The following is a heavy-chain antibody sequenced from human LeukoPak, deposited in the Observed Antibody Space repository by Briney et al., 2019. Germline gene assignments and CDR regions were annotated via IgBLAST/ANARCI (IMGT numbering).Heavy chain of an antibody. J-gene: IGHJ4*02. D-gene: IGHD5-12*01. Sequence: PSETLSLTCTVSGGSINSGGYYWSWIRQHPGKGLEWIGYIYYSGSTYYNPSLKSRVTISIDTSKNQFSLKLSSVTAADTAVYYCARSSGYDPTIDYWGQGTLVTVSS. CDR2: IYYSGST. CDR1: GGSINSGGYY. CDR3: ARSSGYDPTIDY. V-gene: IGHV4-31*03.